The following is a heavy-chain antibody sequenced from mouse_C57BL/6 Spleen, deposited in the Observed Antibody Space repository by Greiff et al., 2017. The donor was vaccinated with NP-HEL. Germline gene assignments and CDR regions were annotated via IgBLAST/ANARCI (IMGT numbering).Heavy chain of an antibody. D-gene: IGHD1-1*01. CDR1: GYTFTEYT. Sequence: VKLVESGAELVKPGASVKLSCKASGYTFTEYTIHWVKQRSGQGLEWIGWFYPGSGSLKYNEKFKDKATLTADKSSSTVYMELSRLTSEDSAVYFCARQDYGSSPAWFAYWGQGTLVTVSA. CDR3: ARQDYGSSPAWFAY. J-gene: IGHJ3*01. V-gene: IGHV1-62-2*01. CDR2: FYPGSGSL.